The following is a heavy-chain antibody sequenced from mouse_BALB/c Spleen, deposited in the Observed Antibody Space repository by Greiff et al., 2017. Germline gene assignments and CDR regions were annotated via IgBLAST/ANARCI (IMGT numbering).Heavy chain of an antibody. CDR2: ISSGGGST. Sequence: EVQGVESGGGLVKPGGSLKLSCAASGFAFSSYDMSWVRQTPEKRLEWVAYISSGGGSTYYPDTVKGRFTISRDNAKNTLYLQMSSLKSEDTAMYYCARQTYGSSLAMDYWGQGTSVTVSS. V-gene: IGHV5-12-1*01. D-gene: IGHD1-1*01. CDR1: GFAFSSYD. J-gene: IGHJ4*01. CDR3: ARQTYGSSLAMDY.